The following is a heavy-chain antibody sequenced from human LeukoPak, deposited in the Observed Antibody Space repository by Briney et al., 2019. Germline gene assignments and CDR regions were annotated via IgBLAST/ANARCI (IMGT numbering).Heavy chain of an antibody. CDR1: GGSISSGDYY. D-gene: IGHD3-22*01. V-gene: IGHV4-30-4*01. CDR3: ARVYYYDNSGYGKDYFDY. J-gene: IGHJ4*02. CDR2: IYYSGST. Sequence: PSETLSLTCTVSGGSISSGDYYWSWIRQPPGKGLEWIGYIYYSGSTYYNPSLKSRVTISADTSKNQFSLKLSSVTAADTAVYYCARVYYYDNSGYGKDYFDYWGQGTLVTVSS.